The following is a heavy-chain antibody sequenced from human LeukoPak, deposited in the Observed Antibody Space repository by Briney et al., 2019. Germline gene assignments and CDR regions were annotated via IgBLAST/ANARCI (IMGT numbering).Heavy chain of an antibody. Sequence: ASVKVSCKASGYTFTSYDINWVRQATGQGLEWMGWMNPNSGNTGYAQKFQGRVTMTRNTPISTAYMELSSLRSEDTAVYYCARVRYYYDSSDYWGQGTLVTVSS. J-gene: IGHJ4*02. D-gene: IGHD3-22*01. V-gene: IGHV1-8*01. CDR1: GYTFTSYD. CDR3: ARVRYYYDSSDY. CDR2: MNPNSGNT.